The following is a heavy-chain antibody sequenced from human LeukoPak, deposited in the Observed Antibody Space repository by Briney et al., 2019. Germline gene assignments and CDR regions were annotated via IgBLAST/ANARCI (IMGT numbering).Heavy chain of an antibody. CDR3: ATGEYYFDY. V-gene: IGHV3-48*03. CDR2: ISSSGRTI. Sequence: GGSLRLSCAASAFTFNNYQMNWVRQAPGKGLECISYISSSGRTIYYADSLKGRFTVSRDNAKNSLYLRMNNLRAEATAVYYCATGEYYFDYWGQGTLVTVSS. J-gene: IGHJ4*02. CDR1: AFTFNNYQ.